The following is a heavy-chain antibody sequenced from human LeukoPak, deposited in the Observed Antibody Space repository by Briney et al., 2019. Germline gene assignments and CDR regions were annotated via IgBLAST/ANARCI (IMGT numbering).Heavy chain of an antibody. D-gene: IGHD2-15*01. Sequence: GGSLRLSCAASGFTFSSYAMHWVRQAPGKGLEWVAVISYDGSNKYYADSVKGRFTISRDNSKNTLYLQMNSLRAEDTATYYCARIDGSLTYWGQGTLVSVSS. CDR3: ARIDGSLTY. J-gene: IGHJ4*02. V-gene: IGHV3-30-3*01. CDR2: ISYDGSNK. CDR1: GFTFSSYA.